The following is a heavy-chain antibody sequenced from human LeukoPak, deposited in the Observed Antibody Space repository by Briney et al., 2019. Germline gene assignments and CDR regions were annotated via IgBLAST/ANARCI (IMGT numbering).Heavy chain of an antibody. CDR2: INWNGGST. V-gene: IGHV3-20*04. Sequence: GSLRRSCAASGFTFDDYGMSWVRQAPGKGLEWVSGINWNGGSTGYADSVKGRFTTSRDNAKNSLYLQMNSLRAEDTALYYCARGYGSGEDGDYWGQGTLVTVSS. D-gene: IGHD3-10*01. CDR3: ARGYGSGEDGDY. J-gene: IGHJ4*02. CDR1: GFTFDDYG.